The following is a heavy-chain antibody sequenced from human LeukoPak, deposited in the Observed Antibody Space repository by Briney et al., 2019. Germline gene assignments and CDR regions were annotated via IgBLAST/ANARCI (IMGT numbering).Heavy chain of an antibody. V-gene: IGHV4-59*01. CDR3: AGSGPWGIYFDY. CDR1: GGSISSYY. CDR2: IYYSGST. J-gene: IGHJ4*02. D-gene: IGHD3-10*01. Sequence: SETLSLTCTVSGGSISSYYWSWIRQLPGKGLEWIGYIYYSGSTNYNPSLKSRVTISVDTSKNQFSLKLSSVTAADTAVYYCAGSGPWGIYFDYWGQGTLVTVSS.